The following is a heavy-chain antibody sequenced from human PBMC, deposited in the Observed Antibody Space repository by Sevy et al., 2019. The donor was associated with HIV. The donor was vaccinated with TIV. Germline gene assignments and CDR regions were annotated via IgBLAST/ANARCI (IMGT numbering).Heavy chain of an antibody. Sequence: GGSLRLSCTVSGFIFSNFAMHWVRQAPGKGLEWVAVTSYDGSHKYYAESVKGRFTVSRDNSRNILSLEMSSLTRDDTAVYYCARGENDDEFFHYWGQGALVTVSS. CDR1: GFIFSNFA. J-gene: IGHJ1*01. CDR2: TSYDGSHK. CDR3: ARGENDDEFFHY. D-gene: IGHD1-26*01. V-gene: IGHV3-30*04.